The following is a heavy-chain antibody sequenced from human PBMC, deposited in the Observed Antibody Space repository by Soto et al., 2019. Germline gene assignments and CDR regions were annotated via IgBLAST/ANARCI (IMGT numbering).Heavy chain of an antibody. CDR3: AKGKAVAGTSAWFDP. J-gene: IGHJ5*02. CDR2: ILSDGSNK. D-gene: IGHD6-19*01. CDR1: GFTFSTYG. V-gene: IGHV3-30*18. Sequence: QVQLVESGGGVVQPGRSLRLSCAASGFTFSTYGMHWVRQAPGKGLEWVASILSDGSNKNYADSVKGRFTISRDNSKNTLCLQMNSLRVEDTAFYYCAKGKAVAGTSAWFDPWGQGTLVTVSS.